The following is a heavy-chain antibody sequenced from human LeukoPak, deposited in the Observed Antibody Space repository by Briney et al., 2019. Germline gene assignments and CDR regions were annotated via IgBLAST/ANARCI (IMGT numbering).Heavy chain of an antibody. CDR2: INPSGGST. D-gene: IGHD3-22*01. V-gene: IGHV1-46*01. CDR3: ARSYDSSGYYYVSFDY. CDR1: GYTFTSYY. Sequence: ASVKVSCKAPGYTFTSYYMHWVRQAPGQGLEWMGIINPSGGSTSYAQKFQGRVTMTRDMSTSTVYMELSSLRSEDTAVYYCARSYDSSGYYYVSFDYWGQGTLVTVSS. J-gene: IGHJ4*02.